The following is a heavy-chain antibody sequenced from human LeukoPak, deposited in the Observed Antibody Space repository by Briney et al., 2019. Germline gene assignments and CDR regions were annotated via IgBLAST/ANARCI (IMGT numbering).Heavy chain of an antibody. Sequence: PSETLSLTCTVSGGSISSYYWSWIRQPPGKGLEWIGYIYYSGSTNYNPSLKSRVTISVDTSKNQFSLKLSSVTAADTAVYYCARAVGSPNDYWGQGTLVTVSS. D-gene: IGHD3-16*01. V-gene: IGHV4-59*01. CDR2: IYYSGST. J-gene: IGHJ4*02. CDR3: ARAVGSPNDY. CDR1: GGSISSYY.